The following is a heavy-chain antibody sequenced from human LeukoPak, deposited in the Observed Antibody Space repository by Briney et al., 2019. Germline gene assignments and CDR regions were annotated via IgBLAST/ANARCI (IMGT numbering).Heavy chain of an antibody. D-gene: IGHD3-22*01. CDR2: IIPILGIA. V-gene: IGHV1-69*04. Sequence: GASVKVSCKASGGTFSSYAISWVRQAPGQGLEWMGRIIPILGIANYAQKFQGRVTMTRDTSTSTVYMELSSLRSEDTAVYYCARVWDSSGYPFDYWGQGTLVTVSS. CDR1: GGTFSSYA. CDR3: ARVWDSSGYPFDY. J-gene: IGHJ4*02.